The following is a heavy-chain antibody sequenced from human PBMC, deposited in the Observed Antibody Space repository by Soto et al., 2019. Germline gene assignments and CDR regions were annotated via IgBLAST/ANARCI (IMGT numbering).Heavy chain of an antibody. V-gene: IGHV4-59*08. J-gene: IGHJ4*02. Sequence: SETLSLTCAVYGGSFSSWYWSWIRQPPGKGLEWIGYIYYSGSTNCNPSLKSRVTISVDTSKNQFSLKLSSVTAADTAVYYCARRYGSAIDYWGQGTLVTVSS. CDR1: GGSFSSWY. CDR2: IYYSGST. CDR3: ARRYGSAIDY. D-gene: IGHD1-26*01.